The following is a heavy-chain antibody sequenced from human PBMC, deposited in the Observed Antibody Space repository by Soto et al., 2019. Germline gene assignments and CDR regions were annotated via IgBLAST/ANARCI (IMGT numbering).Heavy chain of an antibody. D-gene: IGHD2-15*01. Sequence: PSETLSLTCSVSGYSVSSSDYYWAWIRQPPGKGLEWIGSIFYSGLTYYNPSLKSRVTLSVDTSKNQFSVRLNSVTAADTAVYYCAPLTVSLSGPYGIHVWGQGTKVTVSS. CDR2: IFYSGLT. CDR3: APLTVSLSGPYGIHV. J-gene: IGHJ6*02. V-gene: IGHV4-39*01. CDR1: GYSVSSSDYY.